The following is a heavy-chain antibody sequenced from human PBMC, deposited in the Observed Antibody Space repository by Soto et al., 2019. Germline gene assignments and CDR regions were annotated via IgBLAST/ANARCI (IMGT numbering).Heavy chain of an antibody. J-gene: IGHJ5*02. CDR1: GGSISSGGYS. CDR2: MYHSGST. V-gene: IGHV4-30-2*01. CDR3: ARAPDP. Sequence: QLQLQESGSGLVKPSQTLSLTCAVSGGSISSGGYSWSWIRQPPGKGLEWIGYMYHSGSTYYNPSLKGRLTTPRDRAKNQFSRKRSFVPPADPALYSGARAPDPWAQGILVPVSS.